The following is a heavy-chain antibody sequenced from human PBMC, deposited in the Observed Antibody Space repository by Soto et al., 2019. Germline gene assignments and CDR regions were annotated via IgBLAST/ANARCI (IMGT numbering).Heavy chain of an antibody. D-gene: IGHD1-1*01. CDR2: IYYSGST. Sequence: PGGSLRLFCAASGFTVSNNYWGWIRQPPGKGLEWIGSIYYSGSTYYNPSLKSRVTISVDTSKNQFSLKLSSVTAADTAVYYCERHFGYSVGWNTFDYWGQGTLVTVSS. J-gene: IGHJ4*02. CDR1: GFTVSNNY. CDR3: ERHFGYSVGWNTFDY. V-gene: IGHV4-39*01.